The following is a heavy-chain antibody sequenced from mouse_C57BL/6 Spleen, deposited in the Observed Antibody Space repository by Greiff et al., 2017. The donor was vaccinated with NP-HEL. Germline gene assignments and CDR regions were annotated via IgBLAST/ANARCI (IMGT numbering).Heavy chain of an antibody. V-gene: IGHV5-4*01. CDR2: ISDGGSYT. J-gene: IGHJ4*01. Sequence: VMLVESGGGLVKPGGSLKLSCAASGFTFSSYAMSWVRQTPEKRLEWVATISDGGSYTYYPDNVKGRFTISRDNAKNNLYLQMSHLKSEDTAMYYCARDSDGTDAMDYWGQGTSVTVSS. CDR1: GFTFSSYA. D-gene: IGHD4-1*01. CDR3: ARDSDGTDAMDY.